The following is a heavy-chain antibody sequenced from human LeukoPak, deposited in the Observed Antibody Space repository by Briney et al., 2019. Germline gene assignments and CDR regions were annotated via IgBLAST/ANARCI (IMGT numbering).Heavy chain of an antibody. Sequence: PGGSLRLSCAASGFTFSSYAMSWARQAPGKGLEWVSAISGSGGSTYYADSVKGRFTISRDNSKNTLYLQMNSLRAEDTAVYYCAKVSAYYYGSGSYYYWGQGTLVTVSS. CDR3: AKVSAYYYGSGSYYY. CDR2: ISGSGGST. J-gene: IGHJ4*02. V-gene: IGHV3-23*01. CDR1: GFTFSSYA. D-gene: IGHD3-10*01.